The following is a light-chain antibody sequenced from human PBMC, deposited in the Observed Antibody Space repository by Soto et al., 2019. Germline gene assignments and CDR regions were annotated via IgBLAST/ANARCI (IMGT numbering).Light chain of an antibody. CDR3: QKYGSSPWT. CDR2: GAS. J-gene: IGKJ1*01. V-gene: IGKV3-20*01. Sequence: EIVLRQSPGTLALSPGERATLSCRASQSVSSSYLAWYQQKPGQAPRLLIYGASSRATGIPDRFGGSVSGTDFSLTMSRLEPEDFMRYYCQKYGSSPWTFGQGSQVDMK. CDR1: QSVSSSY.